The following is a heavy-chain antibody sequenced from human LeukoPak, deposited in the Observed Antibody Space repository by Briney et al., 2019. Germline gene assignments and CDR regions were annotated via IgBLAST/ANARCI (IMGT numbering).Heavy chain of an antibody. CDR2: IRSKAYGGTT. J-gene: IGHJ4*02. D-gene: IGHD3-22*01. V-gene: IGHV3-49*04. Sequence: GGSLRLSCTGSGFTIGDYAMSWVRQAPGKGLEWVGFIRSKAYGGTTEYAASVKGRSTISRDASKSIAYLQMNSLKTEDTAVYYCTRSTPYYSDSSGYYQNFVYWGQGTLVTVSS. CDR1: GFTIGDYA. CDR3: TRSTPYYSDSSGYYQNFVY.